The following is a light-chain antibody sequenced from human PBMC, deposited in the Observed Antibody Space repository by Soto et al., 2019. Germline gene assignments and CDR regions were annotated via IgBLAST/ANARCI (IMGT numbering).Light chain of an antibody. V-gene: IGKV1-5*03. CDR3: QHYISYSEA. Sequence: DIQMTQSPSTLSGSVGDRVTITCRASQTISSWLAWYQQKPGKAPKLLIYKASTLKSGVPSRFSGSGSGTEFTLTIISLQPDDFATYYCQHYISYSEAFGQGTKVELK. CDR2: KAS. CDR1: QTISSW. J-gene: IGKJ1*01.